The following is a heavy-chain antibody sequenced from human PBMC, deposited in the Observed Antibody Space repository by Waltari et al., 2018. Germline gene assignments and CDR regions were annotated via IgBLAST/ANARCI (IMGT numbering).Heavy chain of an antibody. V-gene: IGHV4-34*01. D-gene: IGHD6-19*01. J-gene: IGHJ6*02. CDR2: INHSGST. CDR1: GGSFSGYY. Sequence: QVQLQQWGAGLLKPSETLSLTCAVYGGSFSGYYWSWIRQPPGKGLEWIGEINHSGSTNYNPYLKSRVTISVYTSKNQFSLKLSSVTAADTAVYYCARPEYSSGWYYYYGMDVWGQGTTVTVSS. CDR3: ARPEYSSGWYYYYGMDV.